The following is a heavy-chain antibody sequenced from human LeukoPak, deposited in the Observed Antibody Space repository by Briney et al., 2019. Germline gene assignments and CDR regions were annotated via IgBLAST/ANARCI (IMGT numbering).Heavy chain of an antibody. Sequence: KPGGSLRLSCSASGFPFGDYFMSWIRQAPGKGLECISYMSASGNTINYADSVKGRFTISRDNAKNSLYLHMNSLRADDTAVYYCARVSESYHDYWGQGTLVTVSS. J-gene: IGHJ4*02. CDR3: ARVSESYHDY. CDR1: GFPFGDYF. CDR2: MSASGNTI. D-gene: IGHD1-26*01. V-gene: IGHV3-11*04.